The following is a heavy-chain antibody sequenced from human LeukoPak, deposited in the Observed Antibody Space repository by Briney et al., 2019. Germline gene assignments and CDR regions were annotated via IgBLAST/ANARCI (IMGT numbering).Heavy chain of an antibody. CDR3: ARDSRVAAAVTYWYFDL. CDR2: IYYSGST. CDR1: GGSISSYY. J-gene: IGHJ2*01. D-gene: IGHD6-13*01. Sequence: SETLSLTCTVSGGSISSYYWSWIRQPPGKGLEWIGYIYYSGSTYYNPSLKSRVTISVDTSKNQFSLKLSSVTAADTAVYYCARDSRVAAAVTYWYFDLWGRGTLVTVSS. V-gene: IGHV4-59*12.